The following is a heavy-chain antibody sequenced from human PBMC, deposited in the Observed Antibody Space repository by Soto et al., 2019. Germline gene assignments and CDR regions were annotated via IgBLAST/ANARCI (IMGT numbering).Heavy chain of an antibody. CDR1: GFTFSSYA. CDR2: ISGSGGST. Sequence: ETLSLSCAASGFTFSSYAMSWVRQAPGKGLEWVSAISGSGGSTYYADSVKGRFTISRDNSKNTLYLQMNSLRAEDTAVYYCAKTDDILTGYFGSYYYYGMDVWGQGTTVTVSS. J-gene: IGHJ6*02. CDR3: AKTDDILTGYFGSYYYYGMDV. V-gene: IGHV3-23*01. D-gene: IGHD3-9*01.